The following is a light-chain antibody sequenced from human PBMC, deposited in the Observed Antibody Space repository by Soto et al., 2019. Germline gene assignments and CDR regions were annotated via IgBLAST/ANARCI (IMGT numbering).Light chain of an antibody. V-gene: IGKV3-11*01. Sequence: EIVLTQSPATVSLSPGERATLSCRASQSVSSYLAWYQQKPGQAPRLLIYDASNRATGIPARFSGSGSGTEFTLTISSLKPDDFATYYCQEYQSYSRRFGQGTTVDIK. CDR3: QEYQSYSRR. CDR2: DAS. J-gene: IGKJ1*01. CDR1: QSVSSY.